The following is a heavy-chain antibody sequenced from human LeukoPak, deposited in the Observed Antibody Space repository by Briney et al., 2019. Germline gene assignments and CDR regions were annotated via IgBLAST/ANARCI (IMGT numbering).Heavy chain of an antibody. CDR3: ARARTMIVVVPYDY. V-gene: IGHV3-48*03. CDR1: GFTFSSYE. Sequence: HPGGSLRLSCAASGFTFSSYEMNWVRQAPGKGLEWVSYISSSGSTIYYADSVKGRFTISRDNAKNSLYLQMNSLRAEDTAVYYCARARTMIVVVPYDYWGQGTLVTVSS. CDR2: ISSSGSTI. J-gene: IGHJ4*02. D-gene: IGHD3-22*01.